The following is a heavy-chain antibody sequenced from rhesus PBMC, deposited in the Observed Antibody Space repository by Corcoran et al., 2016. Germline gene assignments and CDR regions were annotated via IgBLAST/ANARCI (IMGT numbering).Heavy chain of an antibody. V-gene: IGHV4S11*01. CDR3: ARLRTGTGYYYGLDS. D-gene: IGHD1-7*02. J-gene: IGHJ6*01. Sequence: QVQLQESGPGLVKPLETLSLTCAVSGCSIRRHYWSWIRPAPGTGLEWIGYIYGSGSSTNYNPSLKSRVTLSVDTSKNQLSLKLSSVTAADTAVYYCARLRTGTGYYYGLDSWGQGVVVTVSS. CDR1: GCSIRRHY. CDR2: IYGSGSST.